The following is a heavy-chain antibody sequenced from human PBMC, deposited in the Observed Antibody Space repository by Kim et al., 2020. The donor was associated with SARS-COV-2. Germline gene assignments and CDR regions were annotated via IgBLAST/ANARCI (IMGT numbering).Heavy chain of an antibody. J-gene: IGHJ5*02. V-gene: IGHV3-11*04. CDR3: ARDLWGSGSSFDP. Sequence: YADSVKGRFTHTRTNAKNSLYLQIDSLRVEDTAVYYCARDLWGSGSSFDPWGQGTLVTVSS. D-gene: IGHD3-10*01.